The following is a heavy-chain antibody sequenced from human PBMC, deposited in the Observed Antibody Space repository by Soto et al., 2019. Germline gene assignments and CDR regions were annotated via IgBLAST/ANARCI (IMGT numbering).Heavy chain of an antibody. CDR1: GFTFSSYW. J-gene: IGHJ3*02. D-gene: IGHD5-12*01. CDR3: ARDQWSGYDHDAFDI. CDR2: IKQDGSEK. V-gene: IGHV3-7*01. Sequence: EVQLVESGGGLVQPGGSLRLSCAASGFTFSSYWMSWVRQAPGKGLEWVANIKQDGSEKYYVDSVNGRFTISRDNAKNSLYLQMNSLRAEDTAVYYCARDQWSGYDHDAFDIWGQGTMVTVSS.